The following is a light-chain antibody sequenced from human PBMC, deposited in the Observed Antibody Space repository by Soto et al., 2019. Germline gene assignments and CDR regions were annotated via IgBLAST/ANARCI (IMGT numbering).Light chain of an antibody. V-gene: IGKV3-20*01. CDR3: HQYGSSPAT. CDR1: QSVSSSY. J-gene: IGKJ5*01. Sequence: EIVLTQSPGTLSLSPGERATLSCRASQSVSSSYLAWYQQKPGQAPRLLIYGATSRATGIPDRFSGSGSGTDFTLTISRLEPEDFAVYYCHQYGSSPATVGQGTRLESK. CDR2: GAT.